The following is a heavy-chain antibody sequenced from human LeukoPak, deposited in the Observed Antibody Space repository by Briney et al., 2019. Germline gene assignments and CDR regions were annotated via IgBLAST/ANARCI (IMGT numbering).Heavy chain of an antibody. CDR1: GFTFSSYA. CDR2: ISSNGGST. CDR3: VKGKLLWFGELFPYGMDV. V-gene: IGHV3-64D*06. D-gene: IGHD3-10*01. J-gene: IGHJ6*04. Sequence: GGSLRLSCSASGFTFSSYAMHWVRQAPGKGLEYVSAISSNGGSTYYADSVKGRFTISRDNSKNTLYLQMSGLRAEDTAVYYCVKGKLLWFGELFPYGMDVWGKGTTVTVSS.